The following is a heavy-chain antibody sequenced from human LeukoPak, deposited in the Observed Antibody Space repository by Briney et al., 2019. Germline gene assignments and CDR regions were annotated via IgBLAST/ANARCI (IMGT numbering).Heavy chain of an antibody. J-gene: IGHJ3*02. CDR3: ARLYSYGFRYAFDI. V-gene: IGHV4-59*08. CDR2: IYYSGST. CDR1: GGSISSYY. D-gene: IGHD5-18*01. Sequence: SETLSLTCTVSGGSISSYYWSWIRQPPGKGLEWIGYIYYSGSTNYNPSLKSRVTISADTSKNQFSLKLSSVTAADTAVYYCARLYSYGFRYAFDIWGQGTMVTVSS.